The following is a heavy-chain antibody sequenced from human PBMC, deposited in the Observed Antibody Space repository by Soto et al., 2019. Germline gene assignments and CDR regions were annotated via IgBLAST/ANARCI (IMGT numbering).Heavy chain of an antibody. CDR1: GFTFSSSD. CDR2: IGAGGDT. D-gene: IGHD6-13*01. J-gene: IGHJ2*01. V-gene: IGHV3-13*01. CDR3: AREGRSSTWHDWYFDL. Sequence: EEQLVESGGGLVQPGGSLRLSCAASGFTFSSSDMHWVCQVTGKGLEWVSAIGAGGDTYYPDSVKGRFTISRENAKNSLYLQMNSLRDEDTAVYFCAREGRSSTWHDWYFDLWGRGTLVTVSS.